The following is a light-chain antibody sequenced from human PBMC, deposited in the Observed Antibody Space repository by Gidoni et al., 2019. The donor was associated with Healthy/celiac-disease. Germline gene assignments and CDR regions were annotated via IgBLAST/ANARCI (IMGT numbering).Light chain of an antibody. CDR3: QQYYSTPQT. Sequence: DIVMTQSPDSLAVSLVERATINCKSSQSVLYSSNNKNYFAWYQQQPGQPPKLLIYWASTRESGVPYLFSGSGSGTDFTLTIRSLQAEDVAVYYCQQYYSTPQTFGQGTKVEIK. CDR2: WAS. V-gene: IGKV4-1*01. J-gene: IGKJ1*01. CDR1: QSVLYSSNNKNY.